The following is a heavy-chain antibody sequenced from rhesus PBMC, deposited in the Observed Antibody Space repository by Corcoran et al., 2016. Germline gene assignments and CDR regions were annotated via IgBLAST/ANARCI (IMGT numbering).Heavy chain of an antibody. CDR1: GGSISSNY. J-gene: IGHJ5-2*02. Sequence: QVQLQESGPGLVKPSETLSLTCAVSGGSISSNYWSWIRQSPGKGREWIGYIYGGSVNTSYHPLLKSRVTISTDTSKNQFSLKLRSVTAADTAVYYWARPGGSLDGWGRGVLVTVSS. D-gene: IGHD3-34*01. V-gene: IGHV4-147*01. CDR2: IYGGSVNT. CDR3: ARPGGSLDG.